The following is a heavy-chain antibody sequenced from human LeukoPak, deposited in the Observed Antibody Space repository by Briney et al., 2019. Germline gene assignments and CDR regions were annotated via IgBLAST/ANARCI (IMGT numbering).Heavy chain of an antibody. V-gene: IGHV4-4*07. CDR3: TIGGASGSLAH. Sequence: PSETLSLTCTVSRASISDNYWSWSRQPAGKALEWIGRTYTSGDTNYNPSLKSRASVSVDTTKNQFYLSLRYVTAADTAVYYCTIGGASGSLAHWGPGTLVTVSS. CDR1: RASISDNY. J-gene: IGHJ4*02. D-gene: IGHD6-13*01. CDR2: TYTSGDT.